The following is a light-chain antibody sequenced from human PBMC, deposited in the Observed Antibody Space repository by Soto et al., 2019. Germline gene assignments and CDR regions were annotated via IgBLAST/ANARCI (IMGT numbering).Light chain of an antibody. J-gene: IGKJ4*01. CDR1: QMVPASY. V-gene: IGKV3-20*01. CDR3: HQYAMSPQI. CDR2: GAT. Sequence: EIVLTQSPGTLYLSPGERVTLSCRASQMVPASYLACYQQKPCQAPRLLLYGATNRATVIPDRFSGRGTGTDFTLTISRLEAEDFAVDYCHQYAMSPQIFGGGAKVEI.